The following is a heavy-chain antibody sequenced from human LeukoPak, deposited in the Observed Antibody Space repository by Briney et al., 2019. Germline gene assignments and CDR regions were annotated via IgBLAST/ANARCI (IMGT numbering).Heavy chain of an antibody. V-gene: IGHV4-39*07. J-gene: IGHJ3*02. CDR1: GGSISSSSYY. Sequence: SETLSLTCTVSGGSISSSSYYRGWIRQPPGKGLEWIGSIYYSGSTYYNPSLKSRVTISVDTSKNQFSLKLSSVTAADTAVYYCARETYYYDSGKAFDIWGQGTMVTVSS. CDR3: ARETYYYDSGKAFDI. D-gene: IGHD3-22*01. CDR2: IYYSGST.